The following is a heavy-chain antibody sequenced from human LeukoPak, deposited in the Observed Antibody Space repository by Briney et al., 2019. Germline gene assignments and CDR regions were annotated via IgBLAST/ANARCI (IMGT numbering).Heavy chain of an antibody. D-gene: IGHD3-16*01. J-gene: IGHJ3*02. CDR3: AKEGAGSI. Sequence: GGSLRLSCAASGFTFDDYAMHWVRQAPGKGLEWVSLISWDGGSTYYADSVKGRFTISRDNSKNSLYLQMNGLRAEDTASYYCAKEGAGSIWGQGTMVTVSS. CDR1: GFTFDDYA. CDR2: ISWDGGST. V-gene: IGHV3-43D*04.